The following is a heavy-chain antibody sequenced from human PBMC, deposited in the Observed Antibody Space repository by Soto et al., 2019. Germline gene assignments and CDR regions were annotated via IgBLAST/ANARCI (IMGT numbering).Heavy chain of an antibody. Sequence: QVQLVQSGAEVKKPGASVKVSCKASGGTFSSYTISWVRQAPGQGLEWMGRIIPILGIANYAQKFQGRVTITADKSTSTAYMELSSLRSEDTAVYYCAVPGGKGEYSGYDQTNDAFDIWGQGTMVTVSS. V-gene: IGHV1-69*02. D-gene: IGHD5-12*01. CDR1: GGTFSSYT. CDR2: IIPILGIA. CDR3: AVPGGKGEYSGYDQTNDAFDI. J-gene: IGHJ3*02.